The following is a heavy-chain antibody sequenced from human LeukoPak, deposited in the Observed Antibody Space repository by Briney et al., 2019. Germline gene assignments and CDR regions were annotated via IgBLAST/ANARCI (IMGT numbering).Heavy chain of an antibody. CDR2: INPNSGGT. J-gene: IGHJ6*04. D-gene: IGHD2-2*01. Sequence: ASVKVSCKASGYTFTGYYMHWVRQAPGQGLEWMGWINPNSGGTNYAQKFQGRVTMTRDTSISTAYMELSRLRSDDTAVYYCAREGPDMIVVVPAAMSGMDVWGKGTTVIVSS. V-gene: IGHV1-2*02. CDR1: GYTFTGYY. CDR3: AREGPDMIVVVPAAMSGMDV.